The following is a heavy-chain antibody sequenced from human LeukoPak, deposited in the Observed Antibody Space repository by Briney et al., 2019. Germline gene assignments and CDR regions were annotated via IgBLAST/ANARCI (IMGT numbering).Heavy chain of an antibody. CDR3: ARQTGDDAFDI. Sequence: GGSLRLSCAASGFTFNSYNMNWVRQAPGKGLEWISYISSDSSTIFYADSVKGRFTISRDNAKNSLYLQMNSLRAEDTAVYYCARQTGDDAFDIWGQGTMVTVSS. V-gene: IGHV3-48*04. CDR2: ISSDSSTI. J-gene: IGHJ3*02. D-gene: IGHD7-27*01. CDR1: GFTFNSYN.